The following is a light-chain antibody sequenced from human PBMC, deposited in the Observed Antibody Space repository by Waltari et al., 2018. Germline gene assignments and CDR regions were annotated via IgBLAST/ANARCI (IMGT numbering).Light chain of an antibody. J-gene: IGKJ4*01. Sequence: DIVMTQSPLSLSVTLGEPASLSCRSSQSLLCSNGYNYLDWYLQKPGQCPQPLIYLASHRASGVPDRFSGSGSGTDVTLKISRVEAEDFGIYYCMQAQENPLTFGGGTKVEIK. CDR1: QSLLCSNGYNY. CDR3: MQAQENPLT. V-gene: IGKV2-28*01. CDR2: LAS.